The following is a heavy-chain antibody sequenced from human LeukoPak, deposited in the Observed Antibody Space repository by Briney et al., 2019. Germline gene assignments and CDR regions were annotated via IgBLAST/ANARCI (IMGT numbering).Heavy chain of an antibody. V-gene: IGHV4-39*07. CDR2: IYYSGST. J-gene: IGHJ5*02. CDR1: GGSISSSSYY. Sequence: SETLSLTCTVSGGSISSSSYYWGWIRQPPGKGLEWIGSIYYSGSTYYNPSLKSRVTISVDTSKNQFSLKLSSVTAADTAVYYCARGANYYGSGSYYNKVRRLNWFDPWGQGTLVTVSS. D-gene: IGHD3-10*01. CDR3: ARGANYYGSGSYYNKVRRLNWFDP.